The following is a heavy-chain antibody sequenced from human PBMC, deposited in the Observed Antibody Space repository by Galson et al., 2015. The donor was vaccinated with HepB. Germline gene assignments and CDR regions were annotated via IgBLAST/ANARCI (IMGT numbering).Heavy chain of an antibody. CDR1: GFSFSSYA. J-gene: IGHJ4*02. V-gene: IGHV3-23*01. D-gene: IGHD3-22*01. CDR3: AKEKYTSGWFALDS. Sequence: SLRLSCATSGFSFSSYAMSWVRQAPGKGLEWVSGISAGGSSTSYVGSVKGRFTISRDNSKNTLYMQVNSLTAEDAAIYYCAKEKYTSGWFALDSWGQGSLVTVSS. CDR2: ISAGGSST.